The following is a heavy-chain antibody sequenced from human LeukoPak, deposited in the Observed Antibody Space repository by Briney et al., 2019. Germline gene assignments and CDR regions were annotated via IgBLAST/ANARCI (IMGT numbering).Heavy chain of an antibody. CDR1: GYTFTSYG. D-gene: IGHD1-20*01. Sequence: GASVRVSCKASGYTFTSYGISWVRQAPGQGLEWMGWISAYNGNTNYAQKLQGRVTMTTDTSTSTAYMELRSLRSDDTAVYYCARTPIRYNWNDWSVAYWGQGTLVTVSS. V-gene: IGHV1-18*01. CDR3: ARTPIRYNWNDWSVAY. J-gene: IGHJ4*02. CDR2: ISAYNGNT.